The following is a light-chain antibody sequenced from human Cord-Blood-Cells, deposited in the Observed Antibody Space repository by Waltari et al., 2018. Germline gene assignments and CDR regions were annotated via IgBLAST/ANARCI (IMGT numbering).Light chain of an antibody. Sequence: DIQMTQSPSTLSASVGDRVTITCRASQSISSWLAWYQQKPGKAPKLLIYDASSLESGVPARFSGSGSGTEFTLTISSLQPDDFATYYCQQYNRYSPMYTFGHGTKLEI. CDR2: DAS. V-gene: IGKV1-5*01. CDR3: QQYNRYSPMYT. J-gene: IGKJ2*01. CDR1: QSISSW.